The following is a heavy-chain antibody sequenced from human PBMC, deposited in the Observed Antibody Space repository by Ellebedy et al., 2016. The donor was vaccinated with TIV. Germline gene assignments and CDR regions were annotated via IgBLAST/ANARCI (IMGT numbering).Heavy chain of an antibody. CDR3: RRGLDGGSPSDY. V-gene: IGHV3-21*03. J-gene: IGHJ4*02. CDR2: ISGPSNYI. D-gene: IGHD2-15*01. Sequence: GESLKISCAASGFIFSSYTMNWVRQAPGTGLEWVSSISGPSNYIKYADSGKGRFTISRDNAKNSLYLHMNGLRLEDTAVYYCRRGLDGGSPSDYWGQGTLVTVSS. CDR1: GFIFSSYT.